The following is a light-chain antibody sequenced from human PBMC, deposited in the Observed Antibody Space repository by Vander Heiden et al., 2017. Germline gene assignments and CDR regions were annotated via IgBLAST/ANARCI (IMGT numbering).Light chain of an antibody. CDR2: ENT. Sequence: KSLLSQPHSVSESPGKTVTISCSRSSGSIASNYVQWYQYRPDSSPTTVIYENTRRPSSVPDRFSGTIDTSSNSASLSISGLVTEDEADYYCQSYDSNDLVLFGGGTKLTVL. V-gene: IGLV6-57*01. CDR3: QSYDSNDLVL. J-gene: IGLJ2*01. CDR1: SGSIASNY.